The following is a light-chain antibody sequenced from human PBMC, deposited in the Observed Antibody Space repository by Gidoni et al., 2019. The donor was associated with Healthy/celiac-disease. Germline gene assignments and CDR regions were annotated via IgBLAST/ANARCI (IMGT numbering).Light chain of an antibody. CDR1: QSVSSY. CDR2: DAS. CDR3: QQRSNWPPKLT. V-gene: IGKV3-11*01. J-gene: IGKJ4*01. Sequence: EIVLTQSPATLSLSPGERATLSCRASQSVSSYLTWYQQKPGQAPRLLIYDASNRATGIPARFSGSGSGTDFTLTISSLEPEDFAVYYCQQRSNWPPKLTFGGGTKVEIK.